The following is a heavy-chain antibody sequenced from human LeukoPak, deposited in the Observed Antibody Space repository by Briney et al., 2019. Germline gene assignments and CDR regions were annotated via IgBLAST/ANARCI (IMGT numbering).Heavy chain of an antibody. D-gene: IGHD2-2*01. J-gene: IGHJ4*02. V-gene: IGHV4-34*01. Sequence: SETLSLTCAVYGGSFSGYYWSWIRQPSGKGLEWIGEINHSGSANYNPSLKSRVTISVDTSKNQFSLNLSSVTAADTAVYYCARGRGVPAAFDYWGQGTLVTVSS. CDR3: ARGRGVPAAFDY. CDR1: GGSFSGYY. CDR2: INHSGSA.